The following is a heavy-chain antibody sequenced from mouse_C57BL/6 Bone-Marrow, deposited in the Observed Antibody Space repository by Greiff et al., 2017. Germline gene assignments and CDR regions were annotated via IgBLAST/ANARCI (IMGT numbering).Heavy chain of an antibody. Sequence: QVQLKESGAELARPGASVKMSCKASGYTFTSYTMHWVKQRPGQGLEWIGYINPSSGYTKNNQKFKDKATLTADQSSRTAYMQLSSLTSEDSAVYYCAITTRAWFAYWGQGTLVTVSA. CDR3: AITTRAWFAY. CDR1: GYTFTSYT. CDR2: INPSSGYT. D-gene: IGHD1-1*01. V-gene: IGHV1-4*01. J-gene: IGHJ3*01.